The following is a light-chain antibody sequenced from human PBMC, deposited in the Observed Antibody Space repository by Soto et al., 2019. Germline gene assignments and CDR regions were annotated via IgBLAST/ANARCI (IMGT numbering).Light chain of an antibody. CDR3: KSYAGSNTYV. V-gene: IGLV2-8*01. J-gene: IGLJ1*01. CDR1: KNDIGVYDF. Sequence: QSVLTRPPSASGSPGQAVTISCTGTKNDIGVYDFVSWYQHHPGKAPRLIIYEVVQRPSGVPDRFPGSKSGNTASLTVSALQAADEADHVCKSYAGSNTYVFGSGTKVTIL. CDR2: EVV.